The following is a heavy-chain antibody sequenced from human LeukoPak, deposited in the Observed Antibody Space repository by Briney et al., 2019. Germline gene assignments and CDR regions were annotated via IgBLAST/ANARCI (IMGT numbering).Heavy chain of an antibody. CDR2: IIPIFGTA. CDR3: ARDHLPYYYGSGGFNYYYYMDV. CDR1: GGTFSSYA. V-gene: IGHV1-69*13. J-gene: IGHJ6*03. D-gene: IGHD3-10*01. Sequence: SVTVSCKASGGTFSSYAISWVRQAPGQGLEWMGGIIPIFGTANYAQKFQGRVTITADESTSTAYMELSSLRSEDTAVYYCARDHLPYYYGSGGFNYYYYMDVWGKGTTVTISS.